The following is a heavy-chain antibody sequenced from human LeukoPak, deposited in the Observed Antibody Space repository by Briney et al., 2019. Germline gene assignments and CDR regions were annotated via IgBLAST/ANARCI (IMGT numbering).Heavy chain of an antibody. J-gene: IGHJ6*02. CDR3: ASQIVVPAAMYYYYGMDV. CDR1: GFTFSSYA. V-gene: IGHV3-30-3*01. Sequence: GRSLRLSCAASGFTFSSYAMHWVRQAPGKGLEWVAVISYGGSNKYYADSVKGRFTISRDNSKNTLYLQMNSLRAEDTAVYYCASQIVVPAAMYYYYGMDVWGQGTTVTVSS. CDR2: ISYGGSNK. D-gene: IGHD2-2*01.